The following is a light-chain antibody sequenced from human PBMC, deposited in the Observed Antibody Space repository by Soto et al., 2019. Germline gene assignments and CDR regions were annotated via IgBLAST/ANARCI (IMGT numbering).Light chain of an antibody. CDR1: QSVSSNY. Sequence: EIVLTQSPGTLSLSPGERATLSCRASQSVSSNYLAWYQQKPGRAPRLLIYGASSRDTGIPDRFSGSGSGTDFTLTISSLQSEDFAVYYCQQYNNWPRTFGQGTKVDIK. J-gene: IGKJ1*01. V-gene: IGKV3-20*01. CDR3: QQYNNWPRT. CDR2: GAS.